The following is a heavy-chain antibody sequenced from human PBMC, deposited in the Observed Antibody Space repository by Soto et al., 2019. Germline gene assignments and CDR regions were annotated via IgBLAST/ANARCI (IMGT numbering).Heavy chain of an antibody. Sequence: PGGSLRLSCAASGITFNRYWMHWVRHAPCKGLVWVSHINTDGTNSNYADSVKGRFTISRDNAKSTLFLQMNSLRDEDTAVYYCAREFCSGGNCYTYHFDPWGQAIPVTVSS. CDR2: INTDGTNS. CDR1: GITFNRYW. J-gene: IGHJ5*02. D-gene: IGHD2-15*01. V-gene: IGHV3-74*01. CDR3: AREFCSGGNCYTYHFDP.